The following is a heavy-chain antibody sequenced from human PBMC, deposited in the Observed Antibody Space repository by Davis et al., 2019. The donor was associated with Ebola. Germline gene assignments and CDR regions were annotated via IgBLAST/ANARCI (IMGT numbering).Heavy chain of an antibody. CDR2: ISVNSGNT. J-gene: IGHJ4*02. D-gene: IGHD3-10*01. CDR1: GGTFSIFG. Sequence: ASVKVSCKASGGTFSIFGINWVRQAPGQGLEWVGWISVNSGNTISAQHLQDRVTLTRDTTTSTIYMELKSLRSDDTAVYFCARDLGDHIDYWGQGTPVTVSS. V-gene: IGHV1-18*01. CDR3: ARDLGDHIDY.